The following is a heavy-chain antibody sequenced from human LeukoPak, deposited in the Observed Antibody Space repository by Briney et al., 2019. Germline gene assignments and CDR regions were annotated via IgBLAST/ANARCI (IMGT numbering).Heavy chain of an antibody. CDR1: GYTFTSYG. CDR3: ARVPGAVVPAAGDY. V-gene: IGHV1-18*01. D-gene: IGHD2-2*01. Sequence: ASVKVSCKASGYTFTSYGISWVRQALGQGLEWMGWISAYNGNTNYAQKLQGRVTMTTDTSTSTAYMELRSLRSDDTAVYYCARVPGAVVPAAGDYWGQGTLVTVSS. CDR2: ISAYNGNT. J-gene: IGHJ4*02.